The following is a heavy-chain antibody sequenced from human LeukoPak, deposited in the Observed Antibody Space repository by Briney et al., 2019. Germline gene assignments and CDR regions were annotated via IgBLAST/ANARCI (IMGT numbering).Heavy chain of an antibody. V-gene: IGHV1-18*01. Sequence: EASVKVSCKTSGYSFTSYAISWMRQAPGQGLEWMGWISTYNGDTKYAQNLQGRVTMTTDTSTSTAYMELRSLRSDDTAVYYCARDPSNTSGWYIYFDYWGQGTLVTVSS. J-gene: IGHJ4*02. CDR1: GYSFTSYA. CDR3: ARDPSNTSGWYIYFDY. D-gene: IGHD6-19*01. CDR2: ISTYNGDT.